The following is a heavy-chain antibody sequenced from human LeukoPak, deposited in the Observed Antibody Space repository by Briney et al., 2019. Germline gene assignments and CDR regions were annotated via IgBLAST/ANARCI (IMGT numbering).Heavy chain of an antibody. V-gene: IGHV3-30*18. CDR2: ISYDGSNK. D-gene: IGHD4-23*01. J-gene: IGHJ4*01. CDR3: AKVQEGDYGGNIDY. Sequence: PGRSLRLSCAASGFTFSSYGMHWVRQAPGKGLEWVAVISYDGSNKYYADSVKGRFTISRDNSKNTLYLQMNSLRAEDTAVYYCAKVQEGDYGGNIDYWGQEPWSPSPQ. CDR1: GFTFSSYG.